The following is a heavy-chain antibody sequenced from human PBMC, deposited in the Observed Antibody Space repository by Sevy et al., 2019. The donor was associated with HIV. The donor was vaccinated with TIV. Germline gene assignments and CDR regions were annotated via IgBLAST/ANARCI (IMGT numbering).Heavy chain of an antibody. Sequence: GGSLRLSCAASGFTFSSYAMSWVRQAPGKGLEWVSAISGSGGSTYYADSVKGRFTISRDNSKNTLYLQMNSLRAEDTAVYYCARDLMVVAATLPFDYWGQGTLVTVSS. D-gene: IGHD2-15*01. CDR1: GFTFSSYA. V-gene: IGHV3-23*01. J-gene: IGHJ4*02. CDR2: ISGSGGST. CDR3: ARDLMVVAATLPFDY.